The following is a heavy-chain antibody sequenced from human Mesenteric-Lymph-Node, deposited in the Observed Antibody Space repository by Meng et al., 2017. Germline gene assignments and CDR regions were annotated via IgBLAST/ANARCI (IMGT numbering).Heavy chain of an antibody. V-gene: IGHV1-8*01. J-gene: IGHJ4*02. CDR1: GYTLSEIS. D-gene: IGHD6-19*01. CDR3: ARDQTDIAVAGRYFDY. CDR2: MNPNSGNT. Sequence: ASVKVSCKVSGYTLSEISIHWVRQATGQGLEWMGWMNPNSGNTGYAQKFQGRVTMTRDTSTSTVYMELSSLRSEDTAVYYCARDQTDIAVAGRYFDYWGQGTLVTVSS.